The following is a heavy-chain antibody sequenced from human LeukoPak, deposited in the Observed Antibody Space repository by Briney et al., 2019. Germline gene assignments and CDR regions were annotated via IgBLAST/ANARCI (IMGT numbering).Heavy chain of an antibody. Sequence: SLKVSCKASRATFRSYAISWVRQAPGQGLEWMGRIIPIFGTANYAQKFQGRVTITADDSTNTAYMELSSLRSEDTAVYYCARRRVWDNYDSKEFDPWGQGTLVTVSS. CDR3: ARRRVWDNYDSKEFDP. CDR2: IIPIFGTA. D-gene: IGHD3-22*01. CDR1: RATFRSYA. J-gene: IGHJ5*02. V-gene: IGHV1-69*15.